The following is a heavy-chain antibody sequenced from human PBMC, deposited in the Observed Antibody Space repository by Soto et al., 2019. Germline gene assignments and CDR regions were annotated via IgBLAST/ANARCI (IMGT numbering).Heavy chain of an antibody. CDR2: INHSGST. J-gene: IGHJ4*02. Sequence: SETLSLTCAVYGGSFSGYYWSWIRQPPGKGLEWIGEINHSGSTNYNPSLKSRVTISVDTSKNQFSLKLSSVTAADTAVYYCARVRHMYAIHYWGQGPLVTVSS. V-gene: IGHV4-34*01. D-gene: IGHD2-8*01. CDR3: ARVRHMYAIHY. CDR1: GGSFSGYY.